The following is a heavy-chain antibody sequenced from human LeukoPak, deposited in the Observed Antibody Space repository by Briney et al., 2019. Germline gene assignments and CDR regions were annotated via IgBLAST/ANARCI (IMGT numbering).Heavy chain of an antibody. CDR2: IYYSGST. CDR3: ARHAVGQLGYFDY. D-gene: IGHD6-6*01. J-gene: IGHJ4*02. Sequence: SETLSLTCSVSGGSLINYYWSWIRQPPGKGLEWIGFIYYSGSTNYNPSLKSRVTISVDTSKNQFSLKLSSVTAADTAVYYCARHAVGQLGYFDYWGQGTLVTVSS. CDR1: GGSLINYY. V-gene: IGHV4-59*08.